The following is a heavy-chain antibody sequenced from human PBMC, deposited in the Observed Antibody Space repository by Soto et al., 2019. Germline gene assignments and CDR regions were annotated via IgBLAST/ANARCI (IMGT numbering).Heavy chain of an antibody. CDR1: GYTLTELS. J-gene: IGHJ3*02. CDR3: ATSRPPSPWELLNYGAFDI. D-gene: IGHD1-26*01. CDR2: FDPEDGET. Sequence: ASVKVSCKVSGYTLTELSMHWVRQAPGKGLEWMGGFDPEDGETIYAQKFQGRVTMTEDTSTDTAYMELSSLRSEDTAVYYCATSRPPSPWELLNYGAFDIWGQGTMVTVSS. V-gene: IGHV1-24*01.